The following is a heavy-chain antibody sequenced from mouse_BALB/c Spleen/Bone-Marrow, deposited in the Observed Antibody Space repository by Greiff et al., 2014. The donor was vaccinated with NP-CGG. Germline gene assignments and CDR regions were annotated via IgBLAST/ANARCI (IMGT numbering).Heavy chain of an antibody. D-gene: IGHD1-1*02. J-gene: IGHJ4*01. Sequence: EVQLQQSGAELVKPGASVKLSCTASGFNIKDTYMHWVKQRPEQGLEWIGRIDPANGNTKYDPKFQGKATITADTSSNTAYLQLSSQTSEDTAVYYCARVKLWSYAMDYWGQGTSVTVSS. CDR1: GFNIKDTY. CDR2: IDPANGNT. V-gene: IGHV14-3*02. CDR3: ARVKLWSYAMDY.